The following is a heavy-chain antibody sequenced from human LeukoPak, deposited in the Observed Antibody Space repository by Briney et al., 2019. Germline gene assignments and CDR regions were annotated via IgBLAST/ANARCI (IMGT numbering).Heavy chain of an antibody. CDR2: ISGDGGDI. Sequence: GGSLRLSCATSGFTFSDYNMSWIRRAPGKGREWLSYISGDGGDINYADSVKGRFTISRDNAKNSLYLQMSSLRAEDTAVYYCARDGGSSWYFDYWGQGTLVTVSS. D-gene: IGHD6-13*01. V-gene: IGHV3-11*04. CDR1: GFTFSDYN. J-gene: IGHJ4*02. CDR3: ARDGGSSWYFDY.